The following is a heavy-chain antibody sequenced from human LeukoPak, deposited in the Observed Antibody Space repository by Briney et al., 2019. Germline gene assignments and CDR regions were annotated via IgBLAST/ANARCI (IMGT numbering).Heavy chain of an antibody. CDR3: AKGLYYYDSSGFPA. CDR1: GFTFSSYG. CDR2: ISGSGGST. V-gene: IGHV3-23*01. J-gene: IGHJ5*02. D-gene: IGHD3-22*01. Sequence: GGSLRLSCAASGFTFSSYGMSWVRQAPGKGLEWVSAISGSGGSTYYADSVKGRFTISRDNSKNTLYMQMNSLRAEDTAVYYCAKGLYYYDSSGFPAWGQGTLVTVSS.